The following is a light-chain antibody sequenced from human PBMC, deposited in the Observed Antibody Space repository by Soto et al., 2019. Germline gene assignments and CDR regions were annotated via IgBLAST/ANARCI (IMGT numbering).Light chain of an antibody. CDR3: QQYGSSPQWT. CDR2: GAS. CDR1: QSVSSSY. V-gene: IGKV3-20*01. Sequence: EIVLTQSPGTLSLSPGERATLSCRASQSVSSSYLAWYQQKPGQAPRLLIYGASSRATGIPDRFSGSGIGTDFTLTISRLEPEDFAVYYCQQYGSSPQWTFGQGTKVDI. J-gene: IGKJ1*01.